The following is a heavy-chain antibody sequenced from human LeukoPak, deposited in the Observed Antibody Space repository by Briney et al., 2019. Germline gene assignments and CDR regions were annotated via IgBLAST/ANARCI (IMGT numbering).Heavy chain of an antibody. V-gene: IGHV3-48*03. D-gene: IGHD2-2*01. CDR2: NSSSGSTI. CDR3: ASSWPNARAPDI. Sequence: QPAGSMRLSCAAAGFTFSSFEMKWVRQAQGKWLGWVSYNSSSGSTIYYAASVKGRFTTSRDNARHTLYLPMNNLRAEHTDVYYCASSWPNARAPDIWGQGTMVTVSS. CDR1: GFTFSSFE. J-gene: IGHJ3*02.